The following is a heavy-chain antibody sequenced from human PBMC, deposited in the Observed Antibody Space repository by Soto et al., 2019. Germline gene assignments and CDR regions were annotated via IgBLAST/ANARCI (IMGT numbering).Heavy chain of an antibody. CDR1: GGSISSYY. CDR3: ARLGSSGLEDYFYYVMDV. J-gene: IGHJ6*02. Sequence: SETLSLTCTVSGGSISSYYWSWIRQPPGKGLEWIGYIYYSGSTNYNPSLKSRVTISVDTSKNQFSLKLSSVTAADTAGYYCARLGSSGLEDYFYYVMDVWAQGTTVTVSS. D-gene: IGHD6-19*01. CDR2: IYYSGST. V-gene: IGHV4-59*01.